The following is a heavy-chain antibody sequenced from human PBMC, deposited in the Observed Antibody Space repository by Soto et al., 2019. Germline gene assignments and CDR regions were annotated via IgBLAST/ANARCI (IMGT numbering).Heavy chain of an antibody. J-gene: IGHJ4*02. CDR2: IGGSDGSST. CDR1: GFTFTNYG. D-gene: IGHD2-15*01. Sequence: PGGSLRLSCAASGFTFTNYGIHWVRQAPGKGLEWVSAIGGSDGSSTSYADSVKGRFTISRDNAKNTLYLQMNSLRAEDTAVYYCVRTSLVVAAATREDYWGQGTLVTVSS. CDR3: VRTSLVVAAATREDY. V-gene: IGHV3-74*01.